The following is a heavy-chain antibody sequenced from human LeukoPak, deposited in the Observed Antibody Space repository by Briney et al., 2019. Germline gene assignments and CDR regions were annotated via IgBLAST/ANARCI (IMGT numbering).Heavy chain of an antibody. D-gene: IGHD2-21*02. Sequence: GASVKVSCKASGYTFSSYVTNWVPQAPGQGLEWMGRISPYNGNTNYAQKLQGRVTMTTDTSTSTAYMELRSLRSDDTAVYYCARDLYAGVLTYWGQGTLVTVSS. CDR1: GYTFSSYV. V-gene: IGHV1-18*01. J-gene: IGHJ4*02. CDR2: ISPYNGNT. CDR3: ARDLYAGVLTY.